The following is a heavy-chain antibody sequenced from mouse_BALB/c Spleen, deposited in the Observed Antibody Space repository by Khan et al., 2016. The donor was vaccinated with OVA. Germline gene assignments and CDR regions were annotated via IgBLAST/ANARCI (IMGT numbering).Heavy chain of an antibody. D-gene: IGHD2-14*01. J-gene: IGHJ2*01. V-gene: IGHV1S134*01. CDR3: AAADYRNYLDY. Sequence: VRLQQSGAELGRPGSSVKLSCKTSGFTFTSYGIKWVKQRPGQGLEWIGYIYPGNGYTVYNEKFQGKATLTSDTSSSTAYMQLRRLTSEDSAIYFWAAADYRNYLDYWGQGTNLTVYS. CDR1: GFTFTSYG. CDR2: IYPGNGYT.